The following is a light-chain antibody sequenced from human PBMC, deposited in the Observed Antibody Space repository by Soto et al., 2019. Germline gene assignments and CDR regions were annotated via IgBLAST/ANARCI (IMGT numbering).Light chain of an antibody. Sequence: QSALTQPPSVSGAPGQRVTISCTGSSSNIGAGYDVHWYQQLPGTAPKLLIYGNSNRPSVVTDRFSGSKSGTSASLAITGLQAEDEADYYCQSYDISLSGSVFGGGTKLTVL. V-gene: IGLV1-40*01. CDR2: GNS. CDR3: QSYDISLSGSV. CDR1: SSNIGAGYD. J-gene: IGLJ3*02.